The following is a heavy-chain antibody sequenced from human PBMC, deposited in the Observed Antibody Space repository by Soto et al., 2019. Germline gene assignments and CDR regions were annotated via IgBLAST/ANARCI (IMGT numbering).Heavy chain of an antibody. J-gene: IGHJ5*02. D-gene: IGHD4-17*01. CDR1: GYSFTSYW. CDR2: IYPGDSDT. V-gene: IGHV5-51*01. CDR3: ARQLSGTPTYGDYGNWFDP. Sequence: GESLKISCKGSGYSFTSYWIGWVRQMPGKGLEWMGIIYPGDSDTRYSPSFQGQVTISADKSISTAYLQWSSLKASDTAMYYCARQLSGTPTYGDYGNWFDPWGQGTLVTVSS.